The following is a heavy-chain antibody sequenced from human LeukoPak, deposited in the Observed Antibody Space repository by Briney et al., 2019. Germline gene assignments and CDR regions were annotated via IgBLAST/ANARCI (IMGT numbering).Heavy chain of an antibody. CDR3: ASRLVDGAFDY. CDR1: GYTFTSYG. V-gene: IGHV1-18*01. D-gene: IGHD4/OR15-4a*01. Sequence: ASVKVSCKASGYTFTSYGISWVRQAPGQGLEWMGWISAYNGNTNYAQKLQGRVTMTTDTSTSTAYMELRSLRSEDTAEYYCASRLVDGAFDYWGQGTLVTVSS. J-gene: IGHJ4*02. CDR2: ISAYNGNT.